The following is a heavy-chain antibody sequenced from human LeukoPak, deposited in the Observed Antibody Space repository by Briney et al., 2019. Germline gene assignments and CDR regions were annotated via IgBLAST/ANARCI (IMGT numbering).Heavy chain of an antibody. D-gene: IGHD3-10*01. CDR1: GFTFSDYF. CDR3: ARAKPKNMVRGLIMRRESRYYFDY. Sequence: GGSLRLSCAASGFTFSDYFMSWIRLTPGKGLEWISYIFSSGGTMFYADSVKGRFTIYRDNAKNSLYLQMNSLRAEDTAVYYCARAKPKNMVRGLIMRRESRYYFDYWGQGTLVTVSS. J-gene: IGHJ4*02. V-gene: IGHV3-11*01. CDR2: IFSSGGTM.